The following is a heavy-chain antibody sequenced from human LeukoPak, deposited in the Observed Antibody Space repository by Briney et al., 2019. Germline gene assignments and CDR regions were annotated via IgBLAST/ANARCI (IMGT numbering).Heavy chain of an antibody. D-gene: IGHD1-1*01. J-gene: IGHJ4*02. Sequence: ASVKVSCKASGYTFTSYYMHWVRQAPGQGLEWMGIINPSGGSTSYAQKFQGRVTMTRDMSTSTVYMVLSSLRSEDTAVYYCARATPGFGRNVEKYFDYWGQGTLVTVSS. CDR2: INPSGGST. CDR3: ARATPGFGRNVEKYFDY. CDR1: GYTFTSYY. V-gene: IGHV1-46*01.